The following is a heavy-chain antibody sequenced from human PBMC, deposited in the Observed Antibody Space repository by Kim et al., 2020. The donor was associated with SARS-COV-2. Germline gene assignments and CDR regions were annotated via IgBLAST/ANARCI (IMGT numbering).Heavy chain of an antibody. CDR3: AGGGDTPPDAFDI. J-gene: IGHJ3*02. V-gene: IGHV4-30-2*01. CDR1: GGSISSGGYS. D-gene: IGHD2-15*01. CDR2: IYHSGST. Sequence: SETLSLTCAVSGGSISSGGYSWSWIRQPPGKGLEWIGYIYHSGSTYYNPSLKSRVTISVDRSKNQFSLKLSSVTAADTAVYYCAGGGDTPPDAFDIWGQGTMVTVSS.